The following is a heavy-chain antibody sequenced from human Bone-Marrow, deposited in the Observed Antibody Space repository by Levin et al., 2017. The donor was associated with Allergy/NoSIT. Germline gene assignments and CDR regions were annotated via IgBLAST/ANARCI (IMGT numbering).Heavy chain of an antibody. CDR3: AKENNRLVLENGMDV. Sequence: GGSLRLSCAASGFTFSSYGMHWVRQAPGKGLEWVAVISYDGSNKYYADSVKGRFTISRDNSKNTLYLQMNSLRAEDTAVYYCAKENNRLVLENGMDVWGQGTTVTVSS. D-gene: IGHD1/OR15-1a*01. J-gene: IGHJ6*02. CDR1: GFTFSSYG. CDR2: ISYDGSNK. V-gene: IGHV3-30*18.